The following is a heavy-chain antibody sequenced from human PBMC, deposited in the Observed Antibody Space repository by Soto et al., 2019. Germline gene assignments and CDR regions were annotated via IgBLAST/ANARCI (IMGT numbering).Heavy chain of an antibody. V-gene: IGHV3-30-3*01. J-gene: IGHJ4*02. CDR1: GFTFSSYA. Sequence: QVQLVESGGGVVQPGRSLRLSCAASGFTFSSYAMHWVRQAPGKGLEWVAVISYDGSNKYYADCVKGRFTISRDNSKNTLHLQMNSLRAEDTAVYYCARDASLTTQSSPFDYWGQGTLVTVSS. CDR2: ISYDGSNK. CDR3: ARDASLTTQSSPFDY. D-gene: IGHD1-1*01.